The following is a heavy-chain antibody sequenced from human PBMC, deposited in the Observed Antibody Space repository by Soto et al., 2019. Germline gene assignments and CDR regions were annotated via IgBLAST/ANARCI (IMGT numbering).Heavy chain of an antibody. CDR1: GFNFTKFA. Sequence: EVQLLESGGGVVQPGGSLRLYCVASGFNFTKFAMSWVRQAPGEGLEWVSGISCCGGSPSYADSVKGRFSIARDDSTNTLSLQMNNLRVEDTAQYYCAKADGEQWLLPHLDKWGQGTLVTVS. V-gene: IGHV3-23*01. CDR3: AKADGEQWLLPHLDK. J-gene: IGHJ4*02. D-gene: IGHD6-19*01. CDR2: ISCCGGSP.